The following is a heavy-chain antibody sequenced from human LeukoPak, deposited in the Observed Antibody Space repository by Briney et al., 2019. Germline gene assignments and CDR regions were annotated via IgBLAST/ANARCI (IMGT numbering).Heavy chain of an antibody. CDR2: FDPEDGET. CDR1: GYTLTELS. CDR3: AANSGRIAARRVTDY. Sequence: ASVNVSCKVSGYTLTELSMHWVRQAPGKGLEWMGGFDPEDGETIYAQKFQGRVTMTEDTSTDTAYMELSSLRSEDTAAYYCAANSGRIAARRVTDYWGQGTLVTVSS. V-gene: IGHV1-24*01. J-gene: IGHJ4*02. D-gene: IGHD6-6*01.